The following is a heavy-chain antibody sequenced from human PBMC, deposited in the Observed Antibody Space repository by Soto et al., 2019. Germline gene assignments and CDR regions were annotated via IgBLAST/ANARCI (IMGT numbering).Heavy chain of an antibody. CDR2: INPNNGAT. Sequence: ASVKVSCKASGYSLAAHYLHWVRQAPGQGLEWRGWINPNNGATRFAQTFQGRVSITRDTSVNTAYMELSRLRSNDTAVYYCTRGGGGSYRYLNADYWGQGTLVTVSS. CDR3: TRGGGGSYRYLNADY. J-gene: IGHJ4*02. V-gene: IGHV1-2*02. D-gene: IGHD3-16*02. CDR1: GYSLAAHY.